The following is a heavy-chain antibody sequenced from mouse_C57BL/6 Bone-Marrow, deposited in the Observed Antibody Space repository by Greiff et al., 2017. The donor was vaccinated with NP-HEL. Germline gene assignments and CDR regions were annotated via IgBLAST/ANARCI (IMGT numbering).Heavy chain of an antibody. J-gene: IGHJ3*01. V-gene: IGHV5-2*01. CDR2: INSDGGST. D-gene: IGHD2-4*01. CDR3: ARGVPIYYDYTIFAY. Sequence: EVQLQESGGGLVQPGESLKLSCESNEYEFPSHDMSWVRKTPEKRLELVAAINSDGGSTYYPDTMERRFIISRDNTKKTLYLQMSSLRSEDTALYYCARGVPIYYDYTIFAYWGQGTLVTVSA. CDR1: EYEFPSHD.